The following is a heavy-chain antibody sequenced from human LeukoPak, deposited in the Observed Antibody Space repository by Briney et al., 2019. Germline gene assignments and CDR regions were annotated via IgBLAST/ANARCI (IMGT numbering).Heavy chain of an antibody. CDR3: ARGVRLYYDFWSGYDRILNWFDP. D-gene: IGHD3-3*01. CDR2: IYHSGST. J-gene: IGHJ5*02. Sequence: SGTLSLTCAVSGGSISGSNWWSWVRQPPGKGLEWIGEIYHSGSTNYNPSLKSRVTISVDTSKNQFSLKLSSVTAADTAVYYCARGVRLYYDFWSGYDRILNWFDPWGQGTLVTVSS. V-gene: IGHV4-4*02. CDR1: GGSISGSNW.